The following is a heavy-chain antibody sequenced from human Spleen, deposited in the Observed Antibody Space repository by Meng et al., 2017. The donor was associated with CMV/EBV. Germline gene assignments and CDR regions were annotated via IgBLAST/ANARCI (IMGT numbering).Heavy chain of an antibody. CDR2: ISNSGSTI. CDR1: AFTFGGYT. J-gene: IGHJ4*02. CDR3: ARVPGDY. Sequence: GGSLRLSCAASAFTFGGYTMNWVRLAPGKALEWVSSISNSGSTIYYADSVRGRFTISRDNAKNSLYLQMNSLRAEDTAVYYCARVPGDYWGQGTLVTVSS. V-gene: IGHV3-48*04.